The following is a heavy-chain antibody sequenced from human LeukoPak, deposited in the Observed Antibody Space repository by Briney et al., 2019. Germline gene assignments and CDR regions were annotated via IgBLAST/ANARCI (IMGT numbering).Heavy chain of an antibody. CDR3: ARPVYTAAYDL. V-gene: IGHV3-7*01. D-gene: IGHD3-16*01. CDR1: GFTFGDYW. CDR2: IKQDGSVK. Sequence: GGSLRLSCAGSGFTFGDYWMSWVRQAPGKGLEWVANIKQDGSVKQYVDSVKGRFTISRDNAKNSVYLQMNSLRAEDTAVYYCARPVYTAAYDLWGQGTMVTVSS. J-gene: IGHJ3*01.